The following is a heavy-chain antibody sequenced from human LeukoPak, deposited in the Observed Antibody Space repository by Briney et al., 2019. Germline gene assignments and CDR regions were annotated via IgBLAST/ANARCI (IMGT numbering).Heavy chain of an antibody. CDR1: GGTFSSYA. V-gene: IGHV1-69*04. Sequence: AASVKVSCKASGGTFSSYAISWVRQAPGQGLEWMGRIIPILGIANYAQKFQGRVTITADKSTSTAYMELSSLRSEDTAVYYCARGLDVGIPFDYWGQGTLVTVSS. J-gene: IGHJ4*02. CDR3: ARGLDVGIPFDY. CDR2: IIPILGIA. D-gene: IGHD5-18*01.